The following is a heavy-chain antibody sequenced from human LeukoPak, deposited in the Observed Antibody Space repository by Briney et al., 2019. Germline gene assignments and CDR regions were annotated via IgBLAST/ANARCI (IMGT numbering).Heavy chain of an antibody. CDR1: GFTFDDYA. D-gene: IGHD6-19*01. CDR3: AKDMGRYSSGWPGGMDV. CDR2: ISWNSGST. J-gene: IGHJ6*02. Sequence: PGRSLRLSCAASGFTFDDYAMHWVRQAPGKGLEWVSGISWNSGSTGYADSVKGRFTISRDNAKNSLYLQMNSLRAEDTALYYCAKDMGRYSSGWPGGMDVWGQGTTVTVSS. V-gene: IGHV3-9*01.